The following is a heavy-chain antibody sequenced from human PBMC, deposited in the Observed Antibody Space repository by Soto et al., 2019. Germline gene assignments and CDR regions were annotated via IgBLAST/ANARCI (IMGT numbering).Heavy chain of an antibody. CDR3: ARMGSLGHLFTYYYYGMDV. CDR1: GYTFTSYA. J-gene: IGHJ6*02. Sequence: ASVKVSCKASGYTFTSYAMHWVRQALGQRLEWMGWINAGNGNTKYSQKFQGRVTITRDTSASTAYMELSSLRSEDTAVYYCARMGSLGHLFTYYYYGMDVWGQGTTVTVSS. CDR2: INAGNGNT. D-gene: IGHD3-10*01. V-gene: IGHV1-3*01.